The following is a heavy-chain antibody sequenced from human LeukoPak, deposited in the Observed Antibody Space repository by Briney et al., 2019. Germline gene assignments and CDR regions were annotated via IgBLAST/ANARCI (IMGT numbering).Heavy chain of an antibody. J-gene: IGHJ4*02. V-gene: IGHV4-61*05. CDR2: IYYTGST. Sequence: SETLSLTCTVSGGSISSSSYYGSWIRQPPGKGLGGIGYIYYTGSTNYNPSLKSRVTISLDTSKHQFSLKLSSVTAADTAVYYCATLSTVVTPFYFDYWGQGTLVTVSS. D-gene: IGHD4-23*01. CDR1: GGSISSSSYY. CDR3: ATLSTVVTPFYFDY.